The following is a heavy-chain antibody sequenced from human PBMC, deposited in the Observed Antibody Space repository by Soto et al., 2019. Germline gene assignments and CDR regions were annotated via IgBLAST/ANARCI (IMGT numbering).Heavy chain of an antibody. CDR1: GYTFTTFG. J-gene: IGHJ4*02. CDR3: GREYCRGGRCYSPDY. Sequence: ASVKVSCKASGYTFTTFGISWVRQAPGQGLEWMGWTSTNNGDTYYAPRFQGRVAVTKDTSTRTAYMELRSLGSDDTAVYYCGREYCRGGRCYSPDYWGQGTLVTVSS. CDR2: TSTNNGDT. D-gene: IGHD2-15*01. V-gene: IGHV1-18*01.